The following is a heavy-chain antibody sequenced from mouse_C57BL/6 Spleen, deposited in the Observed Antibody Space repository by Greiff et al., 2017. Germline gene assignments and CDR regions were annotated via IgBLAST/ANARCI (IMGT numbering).Heavy chain of an antibody. CDR2: IYPRDGST. CDR3: ARSSYDYDGGFFDY. Sequence: QVQLKQSGPELVKPGASVKLSCKASGYTFTSYDINWVKQRTGQGLEWIGWIYPRDGSTKYNEKFKGKATLTVDTSSSTAYMELHSLTSEDSAVYFCARSSYDYDGGFFDYWGQGTTLTVSS. V-gene: IGHV1-85*01. J-gene: IGHJ2*01. D-gene: IGHD2-4*01. CDR1: GYTFTSYD.